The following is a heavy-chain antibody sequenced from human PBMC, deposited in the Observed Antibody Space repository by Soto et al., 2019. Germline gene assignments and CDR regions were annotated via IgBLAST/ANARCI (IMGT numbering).Heavy chain of an antibody. J-gene: IGHJ5*02. CDR3: ARVVIVVVTAKGYNWFDP. CDR2: IYYSGST. V-gene: IGHV4-31*03. Sequence: SETLSLTCTVSGGSISSGGYYWSWIRQHPGKGLEWIGYIYYSGSTYYNPSLKSRVTISVDTSKNQFSLKLSSVTAADTAVYYCARVVIVVVTAKGYNWFDPWGQGTLVNVSS. D-gene: IGHD2-21*02. CDR1: GGSISSGGYY.